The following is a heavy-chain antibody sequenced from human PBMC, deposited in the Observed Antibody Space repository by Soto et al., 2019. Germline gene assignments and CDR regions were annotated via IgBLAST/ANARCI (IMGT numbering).Heavy chain of an antibody. D-gene: IGHD3-9*01. Sequence: QVQLVESGGGVVQPGRSLRLSCAASGFTFSSYAMHWVRQAPGKGLEWVAVISYDGSNKYYADSVKGRFTISRDNSKNTLYLQMNSLRAEDTAVYYCARDARYFDWSPGFDYWGQGTLVTVSS. CDR3: ARDARYFDWSPGFDY. V-gene: IGHV3-30-3*01. CDR1: GFTFSSYA. J-gene: IGHJ4*02. CDR2: ISYDGSNK.